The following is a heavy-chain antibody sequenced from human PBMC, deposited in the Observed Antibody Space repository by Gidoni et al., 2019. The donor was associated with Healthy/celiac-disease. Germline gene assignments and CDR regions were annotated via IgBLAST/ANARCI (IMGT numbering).Heavy chain of an antibody. CDR3: ARDLLAVTGIWSGLDY. Sequence: QVQLVESGGGVVQPGRSLRLSCAASGFTFRNYDMHWVRQAPGKGREWVAVIWYDGSNKYYADSVKGRFTISRDNSKNTLYLQMNSLRAEDTAVYYCARDLLAVTGIWSGLDYWGQGTLVTVSS. D-gene: IGHD3-3*01. CDR2: IWYDGSNK. CDR1: GFTFRNYD. J-gene: IGHJ4*02. V-gene: IGHV3-33*01.